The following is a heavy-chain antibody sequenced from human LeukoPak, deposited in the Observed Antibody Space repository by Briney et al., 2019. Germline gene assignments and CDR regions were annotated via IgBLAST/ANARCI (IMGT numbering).Heavy chain of an antibody. V-gene: IGHV3-23*01. D-gene: IGHD3-22*01. J-gene: IGHJ4*02. CDR1: GFTFSSYA. CDR2: ISGSGGST. Sequence: PGGSLRLSCAASGFTFSSYAMSWVRQAPGKGLERVSAISGSGGSTYYADSVKGRFTISRDNSKNTPYLQMNSLRAEDTAVYYCAKDLPTVTYYYDSSGYSSDYWGQGTLVTVSS. CDR3: AKDLPTVTYYYDSSGYSSDY.